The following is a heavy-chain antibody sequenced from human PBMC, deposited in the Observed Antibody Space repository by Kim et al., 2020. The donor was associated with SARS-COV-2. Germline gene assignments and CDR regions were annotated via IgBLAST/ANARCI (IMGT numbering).Heavy chain of an antibody. CDR3: TTDPRDDYPVTPLRY. D-gene: IGHD4-17*01. CDR2: IKSRTDGGTA. V-gene: IGHV3-15*01. Sequence: GGSLRLSCAASGFTFSDAWMNWVRQAPGKGLEWVGRIKSRTDGGTADYSAPVQGRVSISRDDSKNTLYLHMDSLRTEDTAVYYCTTDPRDDYPVTPLRYWGQGTLVSVFS. CDR1: GFTFSDAW. J-gene: IGHJ4*02.